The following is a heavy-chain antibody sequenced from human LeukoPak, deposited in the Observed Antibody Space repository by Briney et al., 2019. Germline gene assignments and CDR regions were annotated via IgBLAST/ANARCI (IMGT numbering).Heavy chain of an antibody. CDR3: AKAGNLLWSRWFDP. CDR1: GFSLSDYG. CDR2: ITMNSVR. V-gene: IGHV3-69-1*01. J-gene: IGHJ5*02. D-gene: IGHD3-10*01. Sequence: GGSLRLSCSASGFSLSDYGMSWVRQAPGKGLEWVSYITMNSVRFYADSVKGRFTISRDNDKNSVYLQMNSLRAEDTALYYCAKAGNLLWSRWFDPWGQGTLVTVSS.